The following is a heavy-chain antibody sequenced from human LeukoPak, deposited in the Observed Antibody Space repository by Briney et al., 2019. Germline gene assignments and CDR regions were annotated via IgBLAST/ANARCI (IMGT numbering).Heavy chain of an antibody. V-gene: IGHV3-23*01. CDR1: GFTFSSYA. CDR2: ISASGGST. CDR3: AKDRPPNWGYYFDY. J-gene: IGHJ4*02. D-gene: IGHD7-27*01. Sequence: GGSLRLSCAASGFTFSSYAMSWVRQAPGKGLEWVSAISASGGSTYYVDSVKGRFTIPRDNSKNTVYLQMNSLRAEDTAVYYCAKDRPPNWGYYFDYWGQGTLVTVSS.